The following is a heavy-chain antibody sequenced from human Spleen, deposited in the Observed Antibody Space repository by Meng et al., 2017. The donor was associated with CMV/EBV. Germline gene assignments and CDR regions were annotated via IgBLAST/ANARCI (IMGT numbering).Heavy chain of an antibody. Sequence: SETLSLTCTVSGGSISGYYWSWIRQPPGKGLEWIGYIHYSGRTNYNPSLKSRVAISLDTSKNQFSLKLTSLTAADTAVYYCARGDHIVVDGFDVWGQGTMVTVSS. CDR1: GGSISGYY. CDR3: ARGDHIVVDGFDV. V-gene: IGHV4-59*01. J-gene: IGHJ3*01. CDR2: IHYSGRT. D-gene: IGHD2-15*01.